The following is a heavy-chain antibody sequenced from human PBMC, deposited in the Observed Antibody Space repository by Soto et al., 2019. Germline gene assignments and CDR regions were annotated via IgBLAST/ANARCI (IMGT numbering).Heavy chain of an antibody. V-gene: IGHV4-30-4*08. CDR2: IYYSGST. Sequence: SETLSLTCTVSGGFMSSGGYYWSWIRQHPGKGLEWIGYIYYSGSTYYNPSLKSRVTISVDTSKNQFSLKLSSVTAADTAVYYCARDRRDIVLVPAASNNWFDPWGQGTLVTVSS. CDR1: GGFMSSGGYY. D-gene: IGHD2-2*01. J-gene: IGHJ5*02. CDR3: ARDRRDIVLVPAASNNWFDP.